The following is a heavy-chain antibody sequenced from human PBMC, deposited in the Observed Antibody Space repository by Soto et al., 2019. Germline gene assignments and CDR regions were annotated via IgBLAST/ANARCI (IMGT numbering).Heavy chain of an antibody. CDR3: ARERGGYCSSTSCYGYYYGMDV. CDR1: GGTFSSYA. J-gene: IGHJ6*02. V-gene: IGHV1-69*13. D-gene: IGHD2-2*01. Sequence: SVKVSCKASGGTFSSYAISWVRQAPGQGLEWMGGIIPIFGTANYAQKFQGRVTITADESTSTAYMELSSLRSEDTAVYYCARERGGYCSSTSCYGYYYGMDVWGQGTTVTVSS. CDR2: IIPIFGTA.